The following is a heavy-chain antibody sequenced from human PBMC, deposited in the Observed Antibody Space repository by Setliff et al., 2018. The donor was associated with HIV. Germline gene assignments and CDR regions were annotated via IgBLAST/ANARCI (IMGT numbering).Heavy chain of an antibody. Sequence: SETLSLTCAVYGGSFSCYYWTWIRQPPGKGLEWIGEINHTGNINYNPSLKSRVTISVDTSKNQFSLKLSSVTAADTAVYYCARGGGYSDRRPFAYWGQGTLVTVS. CDR2: INHTGNI. V-gene: IGHV4-34*01. D-gene: IGHD3-22*01. J-gene: IGHJ4*02. CDR1: GGSFSCYY. CDR3: ARGGGYSDRRPFAY.